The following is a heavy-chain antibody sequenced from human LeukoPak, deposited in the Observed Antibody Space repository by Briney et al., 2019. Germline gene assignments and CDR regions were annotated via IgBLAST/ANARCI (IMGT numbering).Heavy chain of an antibody. CDR3: AKNPHYYDSSGYYYLSWFDP. D-gene: IGHD3-22*01. Sequence: GGSLRLSCAASGFTFSSYAMSWVRQALGKGLEWVSAISGSGGSTYYADSVKGRFTISRDNSKNTLYLQMNSLRAEDTAVYYCAKNPHYYDSSGYYYLSWFDPWGQGTLVTVSS. V-gene: IGHV3-23*01. CDR2: ISGSGGST. J-gene: IGHJ5*02. CDR1: GFTFSSYA.